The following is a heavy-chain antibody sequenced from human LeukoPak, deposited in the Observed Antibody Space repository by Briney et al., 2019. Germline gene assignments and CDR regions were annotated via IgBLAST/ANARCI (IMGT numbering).Heavy chain of an antibody. CDR1: GFTFSSYD. Sequence: GGSLRLACAAPGFTFSSYDMHWVRQATGKGLGWVSGIGIAGDTHYPDYVRGRFTIFRENAKNSLYLQMNSLRAEDTAVYYCARAQPPYHGRLDSWVQGILVTVSS. CDR3: ARAQPPYHGRLDS. J-gene: IGHJ5*01. CDR2: IGIAGDT. V-gene: IGHV3-13*01. D-gene: IGHD3-16*01.